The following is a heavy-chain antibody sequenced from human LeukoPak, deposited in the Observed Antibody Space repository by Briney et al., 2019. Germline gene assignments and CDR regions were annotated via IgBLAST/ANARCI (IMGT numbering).Heavy chain of an antibody. Sequence: APVKVSCKASGFTFAFYYLNWVRQAPGQGLEWMGWISPNSGGTNYAQKFQGRVTMTRDTSISTAYMELSRLRSDDTAVYYCARDWSAEHIVVVPAAIPENWFDPWGQGTLVTVSS. J-gene: IGHJ5*02. V-gene: IGHV1-2*02. CDR2: ISPNSGGT. D-gene: IGHD2-2*02. CDR1: GFTFAFYY. CDR3: ARDWSAEHIVVVPAAIPENWFDP.